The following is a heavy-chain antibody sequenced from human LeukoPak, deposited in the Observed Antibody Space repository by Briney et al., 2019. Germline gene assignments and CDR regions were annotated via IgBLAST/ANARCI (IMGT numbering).Heavy chain of an antibody. CDR2: IYYSGST. CDR1: GGSISSYY. Sequence: SETLSLTCTVSGGSISSYYWSWIRQPPGKGLEWIGYIYYSGSTNYNPSLKSRVTISVDTSKNQFSLKLSSVTAADTAVYYCAGRGVWGSTLRYWGQGTLVTASS. D-gene: IGHD3-16*01. V-gene: IGHV4-59*01. J-gene: IGHJ4*02. CDR3: AGRGVWGSTLRY.